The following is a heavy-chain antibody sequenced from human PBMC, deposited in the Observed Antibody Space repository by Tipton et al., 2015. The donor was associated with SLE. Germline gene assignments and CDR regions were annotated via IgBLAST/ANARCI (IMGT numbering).Heavy chain of an antibody. CDR1: GYSISSGYY. Sequence: TLSLTCAVSGYSISSGYYWGWIRQPPGKGLEWIGSIYHSGSTYYNPSLKSRVTISVDTSKNQFSLRLSSVTAADTAVYYCARGREVYDSFDSWGQGTLVTVSS. J-gene: IGHJ4*02. D-gene: IGHD2-8*01. CDR2: IYHSGST. V-gene: IGHV4-38-2*01. CDR3: ARGREVYDSFDS.